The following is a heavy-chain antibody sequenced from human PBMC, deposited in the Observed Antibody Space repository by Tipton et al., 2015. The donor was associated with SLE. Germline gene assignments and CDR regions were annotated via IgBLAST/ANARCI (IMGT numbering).Heavy chain of an antibody. D-gene: IGHD5-24*01. Sequence: TLSLTCTVSGGSISSHYWSWIRQSPGKGLEWIGYIYYSGSTNYNPSLKSRVTISVDTSKNQFSLKLSSVTAADTAVYYCARVMVERTLGASWYYFDYWGQGTLVTVSS. CDR3: ARVMVERTLGASWYYFDY. V-gene: IGHV4-59*11. CDR1: GGSISSHY. CDR2: IYYSGST. J-gene: IGHJ4*02.